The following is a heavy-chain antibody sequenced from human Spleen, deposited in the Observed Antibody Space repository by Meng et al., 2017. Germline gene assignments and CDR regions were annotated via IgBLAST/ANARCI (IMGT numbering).Heavy chain of an antibody. J-gene: IGHJ4*02. CDR2: IYYTGNT. D-gene: IGHD6-13*01. Sequence: WVRQAPGKGLECIGSIYYTGNTYYNPSLKSRVAISIDVSKNQFSLTLSSVTAADTAIYSCARASSSWSRNPYFFDSWGQGTWVTVSS. CDR3: ARASSSWSRNPYFFDS. V-gene: IGHV4-39*07.